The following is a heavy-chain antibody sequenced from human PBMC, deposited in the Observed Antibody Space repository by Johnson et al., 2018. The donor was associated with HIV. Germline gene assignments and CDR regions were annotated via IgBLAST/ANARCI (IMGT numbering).Heavy chain of an antibody. CDR1: GFTFSSYW. D-gene: IGHD3-3*01. V-gene: IGHV3-74*01. Sequence: MQLVESGGGLVQPGGSLRLSCAASGFTFSSYWMHWVRQAPGKGLVWVSRINSDGSSTSYADSVKGRFTISRDNAKNTLYLQMNSLRAEDTAVYYCARDRGRAYYNFWSGTRSACAFDIWGQGTMVTVSS. CDR2: INSDGSST. J-gene: IGHJ3*02. CDR3: ARDRGRAYYNFWSGTRSACAFDI.